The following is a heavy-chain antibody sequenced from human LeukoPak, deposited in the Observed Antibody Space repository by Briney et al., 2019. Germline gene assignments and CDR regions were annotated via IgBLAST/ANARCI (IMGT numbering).Heavy chain of an antibody. V-gene: IGHV1-18*01. CDR1: GYTFTTYD. D-gene: IGHD3-3*01. CDR3: ARVGEYYVFWSGYYWAPNYFDY. CDR2: ISAYNGNT. J-gene: IGHJ4*02. Sequence: RASVKVSCKASGYTFTTYDLNWVRQAPGQGLEWMGWISAYNGNTNYAQKLQGRVTMTTDTSTSTAYMELRSLRTDDTAVYYCARVGEYYVFWSGYYWAPNYFDYGGQGTLVTVSS.